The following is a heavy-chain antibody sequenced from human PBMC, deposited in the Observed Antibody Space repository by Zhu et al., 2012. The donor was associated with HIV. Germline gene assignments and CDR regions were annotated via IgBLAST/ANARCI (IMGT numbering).Heavy chain of an antibody. V-gene: IGHV4-30-4*08. CDR2: IYYSGST. CDR3: ARGNELAAAGPKFDY. J-gene: IGHJ4*02. CDR1: GGSISSGDYY. Sequence: QVQLQESGPGLVKPSQTLSLTCTVSGGSISSGDYYWSWIRQPPGKGLEWIGYIYYSGSTYYNPSLKSRVTISVDTSKNQFTLKLSSVTPADTAVYYCARGNELAAAGPKFDYVGPGNPGHRLL. D-gene: IGHD6-13*01.